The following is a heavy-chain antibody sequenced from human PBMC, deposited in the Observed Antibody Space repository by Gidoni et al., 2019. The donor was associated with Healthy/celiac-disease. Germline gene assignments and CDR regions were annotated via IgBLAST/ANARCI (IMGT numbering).Heavy chain of an antibody. CDR2: IITIFGTT. CDR3: EREGYSSSCRHGMDV. Sequence: QVQLVQSGAEVEKPGSSVKVSCKASGCTFSSYAISWVRQAHGQGLEWMGGIITIFGTTNYAQKVQGRVTSTADESTSTAYMELSSMRSEDTDVYYGEREGYSSSCRHGMDVWGQGTTVTVSS. D-gene: IGHD6-6*01. V-gene: IGHV1-69*01. J-gene: IGHJ6*02. CDR1: GCTFSSYA.